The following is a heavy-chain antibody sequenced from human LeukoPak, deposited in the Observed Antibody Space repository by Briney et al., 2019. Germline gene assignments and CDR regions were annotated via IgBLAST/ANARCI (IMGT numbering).Heavy chain of an antibody. J-gene: IGHJ4*02. D-gene: IGHD3-9*01. CDR3: AREATLRYFDWAHRGFDY. Sequence: SETLSLTCTVSGGSISSSSYYWGWIRQPPGKGLEWIGSIYYSGSTYYNPSLKSRVTISVDTSKNQFSLKLSSVTAADTAVYYCAREATLRYFDWAHRGFDYWGQGTLVTVSS. CDR2: IYYSGST. CDR1: GGSISSSSYY. V-gene: IGHV4-39*07.